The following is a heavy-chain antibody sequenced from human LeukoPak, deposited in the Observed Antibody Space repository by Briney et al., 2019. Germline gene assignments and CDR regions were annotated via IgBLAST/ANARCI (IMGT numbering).Heavy chain of an antibody. J-gene: IGHJ4*02. CDR3: ARIPDSSSPSDY. D-gene: IGHD6-6*01. Sequence: SVKVSCKASGYTFTGYYMHWVRQAPGQGLEWMGRIIPILGIANYAQKFQGRVTITADKSTSTAYMELRSLRSDDTAVYYCARIPDSSSPSDYWGQGTLVTVSS. V-gene: IGHV1-69*02. CDR2: IIPILGIA. CDR1: GYTFTGYY.